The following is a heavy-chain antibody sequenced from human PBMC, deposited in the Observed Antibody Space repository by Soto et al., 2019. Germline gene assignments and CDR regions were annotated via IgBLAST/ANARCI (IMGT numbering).Heavy chain of an antibody. CDR3: ATQDFRGATGTT. CDR2: ISPNSAAT. CDR1: GFSFITCA. D-gene: IGHD1-1*01. J-gene: IGHJ4*02. Sequence: GGSLRLSCVASGFSFITCAMGWVRQAPGKGLEWVSLISPNSAATYYTDSVKGRFTISRDNSKNTLYLQMNSLRAEDTAIYNCATQDFRGATGTTWGQGTLVTVSS. V-gene: IGHV3-23*01.